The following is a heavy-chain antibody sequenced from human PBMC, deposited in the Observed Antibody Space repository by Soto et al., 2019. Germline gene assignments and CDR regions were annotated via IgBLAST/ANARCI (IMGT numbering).Heavy chain of an antibody. V-gene: IGHV4-31*03. D-gene: IGHD6-19*01. CDR3: ARAGSGWHIFDY. CDR1: GGSISSGGYY. Sequence: SETLSLTCTVSGGSISSGGYYWSWIRQHPGKGLEWIGYIYYSGSTYYSTSLKSRVTISVDTSKKQFSLKLSSVTAVDTAVYYCARAGSGWHIFDYWGQGTLVTVSS. J-gene: IGHJ4*02. CDR2: IYYSGST.